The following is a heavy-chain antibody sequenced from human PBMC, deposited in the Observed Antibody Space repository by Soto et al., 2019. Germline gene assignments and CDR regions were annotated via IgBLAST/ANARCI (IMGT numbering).Heavy chain of an antibody. J-gene: IGHJ4*02. Sequence: GGSLRLSCAASGFTFSSYAMSWVRQAPGKGLEWVSAISGSGGSTYYADSVKGRFTISRDNSKNTLYLQMNSLRAEDTAVYYCAKGSILGYSSSWYLDYWGQGTLVTVSS. CDR3: AKGSILGYSSSWYLDY. CDR2: ISGSGGST. D-gene: IGHD6-13*01. CDR1: GFTFSSYA. V-gene: IGHV3-23*01.